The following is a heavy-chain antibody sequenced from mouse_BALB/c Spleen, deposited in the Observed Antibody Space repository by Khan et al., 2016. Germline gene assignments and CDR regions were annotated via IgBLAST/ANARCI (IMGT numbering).Heavy chain of an antibody. CDR3: ARAGYYGYLAY. V-gene: IGHV4-1*02. CDR1: GFDFSRYW. D-gene: IGHD1-1*01. J-gene: IGHJ3*01. Sequence: EVKLLASGGGLVQPGGSLKLSCAASGFDFSRYWMSWVRQAPGKGLEWIGEINPDSSTINYTPSLKDKFIIARDNAKNTLDLQMSKVRSENTALYYCARAGYYGYLAYLGQGTLVSVSA. CDR2: INPDSSTI.